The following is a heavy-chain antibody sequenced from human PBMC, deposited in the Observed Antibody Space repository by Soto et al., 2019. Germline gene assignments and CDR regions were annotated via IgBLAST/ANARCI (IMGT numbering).Heavy chain of an antibody. Sequence: QVQLQQWGAGLLKPSETLSLTCAVYGGSFSGYYWSWIRQPPGKGLEWIGEINHSGSTNYNPSLKSRVTKSVDTSKNQFSLKLSSVTSADTAVYYCARGLYYYDSSGYYADYGMDVWGQGTTVTVSS. CDR2: INHSGST. CDR1: GGSFSGYY. CDR3: ARGLYYYDSSGYYADYGMDV. J-gene: IGHJ6*02. D-gene: IGHD3-22*01. V-gene: IGHV4-34*01.